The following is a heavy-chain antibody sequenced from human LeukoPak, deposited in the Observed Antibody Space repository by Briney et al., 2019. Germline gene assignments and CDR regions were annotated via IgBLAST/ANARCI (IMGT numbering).Heavy chain of an antibody. CDR3: ARSGEMATNNWFDP. CDR1: GYTFTGYY. V-gene: IGHV1-2*02. D-gene: IGHD5-24*01. CDR2: INPNSGGT. J-gene: IGHJ5*02. Sequence: ASVKVSCKASGYTFTGYYMHWVQQAPGQGLEWMGWINPNSGGTNYAQKFQGRVTMTRDTSISTAYMELSRLRSDDTAVYYCARSGEMATNNWFDPWGQGTLVTVSS.